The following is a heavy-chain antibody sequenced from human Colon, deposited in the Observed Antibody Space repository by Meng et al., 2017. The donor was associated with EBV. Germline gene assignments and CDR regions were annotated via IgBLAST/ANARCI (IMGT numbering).Heavy chain of an antibody. Sequence: QGQLQQGGAGLLKPSGTLSRTCAVYGGSFSGYYWNWIRQPPGKGLEWIGEINHSGSTNYNPSLKSRVTISVDTSKNQFSLKLSSVTAADTAVYYCARASYGSGSPLGESWFDPWGQGTLVTVSS. CDR3: ARASYGSGSPLGESWFDP. J-gene: IGHJ5*02. D-gene: IGHD3-10*01. V-gene: IGHV4-34*01. CDR1: GGSFSGYY. CDR2: INHSGST.